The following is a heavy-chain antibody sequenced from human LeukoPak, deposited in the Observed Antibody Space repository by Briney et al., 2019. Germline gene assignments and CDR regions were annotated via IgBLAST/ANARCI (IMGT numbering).Heavy chain of an antibody. CDR3: ASSPSAGYYYYYYMDV. J-gene: IGHJ6*03. CDR1: GFTFSNFA. CDR2: ISYDGSNK. Sequence: GGSLRLSCAASGFTFSNFAMTWVRQAPGKGLEWVAVISYDGSNKYYADSVKGRFTISRDNSKNTLYLQMNSLRAEDTAVYYCASSPSAGYYYYYYMDVWGKGTTVTVSS. D-gene: IGHD6-13*01. V-gene: IGHV3-30*01.